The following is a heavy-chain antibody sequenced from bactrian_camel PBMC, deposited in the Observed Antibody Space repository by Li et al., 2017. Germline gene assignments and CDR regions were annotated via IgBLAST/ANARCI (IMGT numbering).Heavy chain of an antibody. CDR2: IHRDGST. V-gene: IGHV3S53*01. Sequence: HVQLVESGGGSVQAGGSLRLSCTASGYADSSVCMGWFRQAPGKEREGVASIHRDGSTSYADSVEGRFTISRDNAKNTLALQMNDLRPEDTAMYYCVADRRKGWGLPHWDDFRYWGQGTQVTVS. J-gene: IGHJ6*01. CDR1: GYADSSVC. CDR3: VADRRKGWGLPHWDDFRY. D-gene: IGHD5*01.